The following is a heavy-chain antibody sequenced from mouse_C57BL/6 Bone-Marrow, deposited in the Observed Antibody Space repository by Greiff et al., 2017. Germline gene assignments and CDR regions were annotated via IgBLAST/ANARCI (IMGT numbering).Heavy chain of an antibody. CDR2: IYPGDGDT. CDR1: GYAFSSSW. J-gene: IGHJ4*01. V-gene: IGHV1-82*01. CDR3: ATIYSGAMDY. D-gene: IGHD2-1*01. Sequence: LQESGPELVKPGASVKISCKASGYAFSSSWMNWVKQRPGKGLEWIGRIYPGDGDTNYNGKFKGKATLTADKSSSTAYMQLSSLTSEDSAVYFCATIYSGAMDYWGQGTSVTVST.